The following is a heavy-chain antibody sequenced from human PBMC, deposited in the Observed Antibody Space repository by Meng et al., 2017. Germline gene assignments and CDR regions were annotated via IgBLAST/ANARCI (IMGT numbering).Heavy chain of an antibody. CDR2: IIPIFGTA. CDR1: GGTFSSYA. J-gene: IGHJ4*02. CDR3: HSGWYQAGDDY. V-gene: IGHV1-69*06. Sequence: QWQVVKPGAEVKKPGSSVKVSCKASGGTFSSYAISWVRQAPGQGLEWMGGIIPIFGTANYAQKFQGRVTITADKSTSTAYMELSSLRSEDTAVYYCHSGWYQAGDDYWGQGTLVTVSS. D-gene: IGHD6-19*01.